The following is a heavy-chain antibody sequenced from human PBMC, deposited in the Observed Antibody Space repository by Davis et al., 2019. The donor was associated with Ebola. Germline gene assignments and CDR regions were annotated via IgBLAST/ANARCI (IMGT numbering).Heavy chain of an antibody. CDR3: ARGLRLDP. CDR1: GGSITYYY. Sequence: SETLSLTCPVSGGSITYYYWSWIRQPPGKGLEWIGNIYYSGVTDYNPSPKSRVTMSVDMPKNQFSLKMSSVTEADTAIYYCARGLRLDPWGQGTLVTVSS. V-gene: IGHV4-59*01. J-gene: IGHJ5*02. CDR2: IYYSGVT.